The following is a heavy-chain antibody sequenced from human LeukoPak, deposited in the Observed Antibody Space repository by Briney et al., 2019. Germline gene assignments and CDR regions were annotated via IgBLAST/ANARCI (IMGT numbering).Heavy chain of an antibody. CDR1: GFTFSNYW. V-gene: IGHV3-74*01. J-gene: IGHJ6*02. CDR2: LNGDGTNI. D-gene: IGHD2-2*01. CDR3: AKRSSTENQLLWDYYGMDV. Sequence: PGGSLRLSCVASGFTFSNYWMQWVRQVPGKGLVWVSRLNGDGTNIIYADSVKGRFTISRDNSKNTLYLQMNSLRAEDTAVYYCAKRSSTENQLLWDYYGMDVWGQGTTVTVSS.